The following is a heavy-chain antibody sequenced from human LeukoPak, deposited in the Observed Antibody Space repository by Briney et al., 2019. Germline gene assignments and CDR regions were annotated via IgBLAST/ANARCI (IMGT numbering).Heavy chain of an antibody. V-gene: IGHV4-38-2*02. Sequence: SETLSLTCTVSGYSISSDYYWGWIRQPPGKGLGWIGNIFHNGNTYYNPSLKSRVTMSIDTSKKQFSLKLRTATAADTAVYYCARIEDVTRGYNHAYYFDYWGQGTLVTVSS. CDR1: GYSISSDYY. D-gene: IGHD5-18*01. CDR2: IFHNGNT. J-gene: IGHJ4*02. CDR3: ARIEDVTRGYNHAYYFDY.